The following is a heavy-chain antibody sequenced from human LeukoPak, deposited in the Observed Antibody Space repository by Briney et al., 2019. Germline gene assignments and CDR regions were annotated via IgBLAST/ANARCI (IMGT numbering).Heavy chain of an antibody. CDR1: GYTFTSYY. Sequence: ASVKVSCKASGYTFTSYYMHWVRQAPGQGLEWMGIINPSGGTTRYAQKFQGRVTMTRDMSTSTVYMELSSLRSEDTAVYYCARGIIVATIYYYYYYMDVWGKGTTVTISS. CDR3: ARGIIVATIYYYYYYMDV. V-gene: IGHV1-46*01. J-gene: IGHJ6*03. CDR2: INPSGGTT. D-gene: IGHD5-12*01.